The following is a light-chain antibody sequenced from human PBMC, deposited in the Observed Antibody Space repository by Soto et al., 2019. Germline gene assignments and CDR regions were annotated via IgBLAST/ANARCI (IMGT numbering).Light chain of an antibody. V-gene: IGKV3-20*01. CDR2: DAS. Sequence: EIVITQSPATLYVSPGERATLSCRASQSVSSYLAWYQQKPGQPPGLLIYDASNRATGIPARFSGSGSGTDLTLTISRLEPEDFAVYDCQQYGSSPSITFGQGTRLEIK. J-gene: IGKJ5*01. CDR1: QSVSSY. CDR3: QQYGSSPSIT.